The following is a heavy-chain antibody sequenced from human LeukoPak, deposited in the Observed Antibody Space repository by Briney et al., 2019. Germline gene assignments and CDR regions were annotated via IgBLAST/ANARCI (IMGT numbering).Heavy chain of an antibody. CDR2: ITSSSTYT. D-gene: IGHD2-2*01. CDR3: ARLKAGCSSTSCYSNWYFDL. V-gene: IGHV3-11*03. CDR1: GFTFSDPY. Sequence: PGGSLRLSCAASGFTFSDPYMSWIRQAPGKGLEWVSYITSSSTYTNYADSVKGRFTISRDNAKNSLYLQMNNLRAEDTAAYYCARLKAGCSSTSCYSNWYFDLWGRGTLVTVSS. J-gene: IGHJ2*01.